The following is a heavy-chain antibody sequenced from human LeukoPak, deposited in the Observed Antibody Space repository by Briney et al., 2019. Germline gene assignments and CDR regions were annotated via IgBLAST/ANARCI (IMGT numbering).Heavy chain of an antibody. CDR2: IYNSGST. D-gene: IGHD6-13*01. CDR1: GGSISSYY. V-gene: IGHV4-59*01. Sequence: PSETLSLTCTVSGGSISSYYWSWIRQPPGMGVEWIGYIYNSGSTNYNPSLKSRLTISVDMSKNQFSLKLSSVTAADTAVYYCARDLPVGRYSSSWYGMDVWGQGTTVTVSS. J-gene: IGHJ6*02. CDR3: ARDLPVGRYSSSWYGMDV.